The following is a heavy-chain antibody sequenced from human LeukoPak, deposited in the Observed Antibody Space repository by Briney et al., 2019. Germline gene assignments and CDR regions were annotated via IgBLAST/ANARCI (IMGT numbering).Heavy chain of an antibody. D-gene: IGHD5-18*01. CDR1: AGTFIIYT. V-gene: IGHV1-69*02. CDR2: IIPSLGIA. Sequence: GAGVTVSFRAAAGTFIIYTISWGGQAPGQGGGGMGRIIPSLGIADYAQKFQGRVTITPHKSTSTAYMELSSLRSEDTAVYYCAIQLWSGPLDYWGQGTLVPLPS. CDR3: AIQLWSGPLDY. J-gene: IGHJ4*02.